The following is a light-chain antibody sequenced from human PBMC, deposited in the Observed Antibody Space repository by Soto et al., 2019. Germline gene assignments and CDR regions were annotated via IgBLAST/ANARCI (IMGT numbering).Light chain of an antibody. CDR3: QQYGHSPRT. CDR2: GAS. CDR1: QSVSSSF. V-gene: IGKV3-20*01. J-gene: IGKJ1*01. Sequence: EVVMTQSPATLSVSPGERATLSCRASQSVSSSFLAWYQQKVGQAPRLLIYGASSRATGIPDTFSGSGSGTDFTLTITRLEPEDFALYYCQQYGHSPRTFGQGTKVDIK.